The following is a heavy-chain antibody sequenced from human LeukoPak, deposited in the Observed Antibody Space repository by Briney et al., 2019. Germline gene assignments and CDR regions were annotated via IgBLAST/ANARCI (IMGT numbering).Heavy chain of an antibody. V-gene: IGHV1-69*02. J-gene: IGHJ5*02. D-gene: IGHD3-22*01. CDR2: IIPILGIA. CDR3: ASAYYYDSRDKGWFDP. CDR1: GGTFSSYT. Sequence: SVKVSCKASGGTFSSYTISWVRQAPGQGLEWMGRIIPILGIANYAQKFQGRVTITTDESTSTAYMELSSLRSEDTAVYYCASAYYYDSRDKGWFDPWGQGTLVTVSS.